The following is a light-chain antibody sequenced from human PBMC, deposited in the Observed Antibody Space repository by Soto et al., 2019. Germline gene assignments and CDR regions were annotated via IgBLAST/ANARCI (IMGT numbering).Light chain of an antibody. V-gene: IGLV1-51*01. J-gene: IGLJ3*02. CDR3: GTWDSSLSAGV. CDR1: SSNIGSNY. CDR2: DNN. Sequence: QAVVTQPPSASGTPGQRVNISCSGSSSNIGSNYVSWYQQLPGTAPKLLIYDNNNRPSGIPDRFSGSKSGTSATLDITGLQTGDEADYYCGTWDSSLSAGVFGGGTKLTVL.